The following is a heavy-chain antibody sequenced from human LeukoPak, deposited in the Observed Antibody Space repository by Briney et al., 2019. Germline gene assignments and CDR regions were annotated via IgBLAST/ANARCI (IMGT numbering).Heavy chain of an antibody. J-gene: IGHJ5*02. V-gene: IGHV3-48*03. CDR1: GFTFRDSE. CDR3: VRMRGFDFGH. CDR2: ISYGGSNI. Sequence: GCSLRLSCTTSGFTFRDSEMSWVRQAPGKGLEWVSFISYGGSNIYYLDSVKGRFTISRDNVKNSLYLQMNSLTVEDTAVYYCVRMRGFDFGHWGQGALVTVSS.